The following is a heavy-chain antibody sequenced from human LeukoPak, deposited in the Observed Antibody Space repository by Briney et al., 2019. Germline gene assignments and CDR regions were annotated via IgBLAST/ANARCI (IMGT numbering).Heavy chain of an antibody. Sequence: GGSLRLSCAAPGFTFDDYGMSWVRQAPGKGLEWVSGINWNGGSTGYADSVKGRFTISRDNAKNSLYLQMNSLRAEDTALYYCARGRGLYCGGDCYPKNYYYYYMDVWGKGTTVTVSS. J-gene: IGHJ6*03. CDR1: GFTFDDYG. CDR3: ARGRGLYCGGDCYPKNYYYYYMDV. V-gene: IGHV3-20*04. CDR2: INWNGGST. D-gene: IGHD2-21*02.